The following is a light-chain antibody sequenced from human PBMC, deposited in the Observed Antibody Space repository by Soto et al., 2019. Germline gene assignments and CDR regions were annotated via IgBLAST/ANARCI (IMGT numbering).Light chain of an antibody. CDR1: QSISGL. Sequence: DIQMTQSPSTLSASVGDRVTITCRASQSISGLLAWYQQKPGQAPKLLIYKASGLESGVPSRFSGSGSGTDFTLTINSLQPEDFATYYCQQAYSFPLTFGGGTKVDIK. CDR3: QQAYSFPLT. CDR2: KAS. J-gene: IGKJ4*01. V-gene: IGKV1-5*03.